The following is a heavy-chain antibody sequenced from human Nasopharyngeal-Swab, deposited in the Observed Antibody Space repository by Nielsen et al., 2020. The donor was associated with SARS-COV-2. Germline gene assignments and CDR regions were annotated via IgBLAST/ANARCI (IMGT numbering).Heavy chain of an antibody. Sequence: GESLKISCKGSGYSFTSYWIGWVRQMPGKGLEWMGIIYPGDSDTRYSPSFQGQVTISAGKSISTAYLQWSSLKASDTAMYYCARTVYSGSYYQNDAFDIWGQGTMVTVSS. V-gene: IGHV5-51*01. CDR2: IYPGDSDT. CDR1: GYSFTSYW. J-gene: IGHJ3*02. D-gene: IGHD1-26*01. CDR3: ARTVYSGSYYQNDAFDI.